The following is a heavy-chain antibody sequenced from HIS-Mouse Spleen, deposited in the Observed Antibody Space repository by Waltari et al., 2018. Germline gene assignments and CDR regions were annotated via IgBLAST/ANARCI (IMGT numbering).Heavy chain of an antibody. CDR3: AREGPVAGTPFLLFDY. D-gene: IGHD6-19*01. Sequence: DALLVESGGRLFQPGWSLRISCAPSGFSFISFWMSWVRQAPGRGLEWVANIKQYGSEKYYVDSVKGRFTISRDNAKNSLYLQMNSLRAEDTAVYYCAREGPVAGTPFLLFDYWGQGTLVTVSS. CDR1: GFSFISFW. V-gene: IGHV3-7*01. J-gene: IGHJ4*02. CDR2: IKQYGSEK.